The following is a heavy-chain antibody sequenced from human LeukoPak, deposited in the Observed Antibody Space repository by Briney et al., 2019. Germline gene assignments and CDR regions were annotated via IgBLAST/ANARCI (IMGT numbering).Heavy chain of an antibody. CDR3: ARDGGDGYNMYYFDY. Sequence: PGGSLRLSCAASGFTFSSYGMHWVRQAPGKGLEWVAVIWHDGSNKYYADSVKGRFTISRDNSKNTLYLQMNSLRAEDTAVYYCARDGGDGYNMYYFDYWGQGALVTVSS. J-gene: IGHJ4*02. D-gene: IGHD5-24*01. CDR2: IWHDGSNK. V-gene: IGHV3-33*01. CDR1: GFTFSSYG.